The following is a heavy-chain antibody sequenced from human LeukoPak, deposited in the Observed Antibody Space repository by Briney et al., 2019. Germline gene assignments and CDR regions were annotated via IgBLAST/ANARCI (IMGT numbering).Heavy chain of an antibody. CDR2: INAYNGNT. CDR1: GYTFTSYG. D-gene: IGHD6-19*01. J-gene: IGHJ4*02. Sequence: GASVKVSCKASGYTFTSYGISWVRQAPGQGLEWMGWINAYNGNTNYAQKLQGRVTMTTDTSTSTAYMELRSLRSDDTAVYYCARVGGAYSSGRRGDYWGQGTLVTVSS. CDR3: ARVGGAYSSGRRGDY. V-gene: IGHV1-18*01.